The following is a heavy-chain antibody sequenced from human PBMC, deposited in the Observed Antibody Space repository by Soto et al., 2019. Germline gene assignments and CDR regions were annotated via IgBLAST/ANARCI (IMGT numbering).Heavy chain of an antibody. D-gene: IGHD1-26*01. CDR3: AKDSPLSGRYQDLDY. J-gene: IGHJ4*02. Sequence: GGSLRLSCVASGFTFSDFAMTWVRQAPGEGLEWVSALTPGVETTHYMDSVRGRFTISRDNAKNTLYLEINSLTAADTAVYYCAKDSPLSGRYQDLDYWGQGTLVTVSS. CDR2: LTPGVETT. CDR1: GFTFSDFA. V-gene: IGHV3-23*01.